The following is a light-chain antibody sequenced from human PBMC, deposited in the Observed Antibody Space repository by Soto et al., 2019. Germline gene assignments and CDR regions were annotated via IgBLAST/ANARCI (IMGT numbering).Light chain of an antibody. V-gene: IGKV3-11*01. CDR1: QSVSSY. CDR3: QQRSNWPPPIT. CDR2: DAS. J-gene: IGKJ5*01. Sequence: EIVLTQSPATLSLSRGERATLSCRASQSVSSYLAWYQQKPGQAPRLLIYDASNRATGIPARFSGSGSGTDFTLTISSLEPEDFAVYYCQQRSNWPPPITFGQGTRLEIK.